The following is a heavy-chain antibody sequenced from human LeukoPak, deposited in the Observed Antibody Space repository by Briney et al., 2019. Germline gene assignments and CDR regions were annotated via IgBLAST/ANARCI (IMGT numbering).Heavy chain of an antibody. Sequence: PGGSLRLSCAASGFTFSSYGMHWVRQAPGEGLEWVAVISYDGSNKYYADSVKGRFTISRDNSKNTLYLQMNSLRAEDTAVYYCAKVYDYGDYYFDYWGQGTLVTVSS. D-gene: IGHD4-17*01. V-gene: IGHV3-30*18. CDR3: AKVYDYGDYYFDY. CDR1: GFTFSSYG. J-gene: IGHJ4*02. CDR2: ISYDGSNK.